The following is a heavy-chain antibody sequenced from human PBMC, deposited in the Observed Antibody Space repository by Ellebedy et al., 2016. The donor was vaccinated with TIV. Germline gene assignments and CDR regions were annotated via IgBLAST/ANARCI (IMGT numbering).Heavy chain of an antibody. CDR2: ISRSGTYT. D-gene: IGHD3-9*01. J-gene: IGHJ4*02. V-gene: IGHV3-21*01. CDR3: TRLREDYNILTGYYRKKFDY. Sequence: GESLKISCAASGFSFSTYSINWVRQAPGKGLEWVSSISRSGTYTFYSDSVKGRFTISRDNAKNSVYLQMNSLRDEDTALYYCTRLREDYNILTGYYRKKFDYWGQGTPVTVSS. CDR1: GFSFSTYS.